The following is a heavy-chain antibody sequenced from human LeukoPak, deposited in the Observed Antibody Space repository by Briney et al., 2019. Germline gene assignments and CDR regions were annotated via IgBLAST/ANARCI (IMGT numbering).Heavy chain of an antibody. CDR2: ISSSSSYI. CDR3: ATYPTGRFDP. Sequence: GGSLRLSRAAPGFTLCSYTMNSVPQAPGKGLEWVSSISSSSSYIYYADSVKGRFTISRDNAKNSLYRQMNSLGAEDTAVYYCATYPTGRFDPWGQGTLVTVSS. D-gene: IGHD2-8*02. CDR1: GFTLCSYT. J-gene: IGHJ5*02. V-gene: IGHV3-21*01.